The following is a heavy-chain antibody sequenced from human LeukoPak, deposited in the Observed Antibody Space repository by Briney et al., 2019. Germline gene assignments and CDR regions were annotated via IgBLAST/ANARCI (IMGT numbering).Heavy chain of an antibody. Sequence: ASVKVSCKASGYTFTDYYVHWVRQAPGQGLGWMGWINPNSGGTNYAQKFQGRVTMTRDTSISTAYMDLSRLRSDDTAVYYCAKVVHGTVAFDIWGQGTLVTVSS. J-gene: IGHJ3*02. CDR1: GYTFTDYY. CDR3: AKVVHGTVAFDI. V-gene: IGHV1-2*02. D-gene: IGHD2-2*01. CDR2: INPNSGGT.